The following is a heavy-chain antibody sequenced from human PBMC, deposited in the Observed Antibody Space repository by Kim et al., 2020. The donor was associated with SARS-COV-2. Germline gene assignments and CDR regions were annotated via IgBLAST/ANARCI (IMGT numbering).Heavy chain of an antibody. J-gene: IGHJ3*02. CDR3: ARDPLEWELRHDTFDI. V-gene: IGHV3-21*01. CDR1: GFTFSSYS. CDR2: ISSSSSYI. D-gene: IGHD1-26*01. Sequence: GGSLRLSCAASGFTFSSYSMNWVRQAPGKGLEWVSSISSSSSYIYYADSVKGRFTLSRDNAKNSLYLQMNSLRAEDTAVYYCARDPLEWELRHDTFDIWGQGTMVTVSS.